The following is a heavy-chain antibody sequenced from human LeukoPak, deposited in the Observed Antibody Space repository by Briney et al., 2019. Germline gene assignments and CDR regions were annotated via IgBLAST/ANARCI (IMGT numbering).Heavy chain of an antibody. CDR2: IYRDGGT. J-gene: IGHJ4*02. CDR3: VTETWND. CDR1: GFTVTSKY. Sequence: GGSLRLSCAASGFTVTSKYMSWVRQAPGKGLEWVSVIYRDGGTLYADSVKGRFTISRDNSKNTVYFQMNSLRPEDTAIYYCVTETWNDWGPGTLVTVSS. D-gene: IGHD1-1*01. V-gene: IGHV3-53*01.